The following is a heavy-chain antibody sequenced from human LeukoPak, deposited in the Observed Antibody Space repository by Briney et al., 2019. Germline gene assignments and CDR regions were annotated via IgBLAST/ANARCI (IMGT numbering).Heavy chain of an antibody. Sequence: PSETLSLTCAVYGGSFSDYFWSWIRPSPGKGVEWIGEINHSGSTNYNPSLKSRVTISVDTSKNQFSLKLTSVTAADTAVYYCARARVNGKFDYWGQGILVTVSS. V-gene: IGHV4-34*01. CDR2: INHSGST. J-gene: IGHJ4*02. CDR1: GGSFSDYF. CDR3: ARARVNGKFDY. D-gene: IGHD1-14*01.